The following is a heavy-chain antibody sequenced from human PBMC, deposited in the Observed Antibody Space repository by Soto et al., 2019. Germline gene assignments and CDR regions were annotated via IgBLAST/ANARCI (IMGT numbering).Heavy chain of an antibody. CDR3: AKERGAHDYEAFDI. D-gene: IGHD4-17*01. V-gene: IGHV3-30*18. J-gene: IGHJ3*02. CDR2: ISYDGSNK. Sequence: QVQLVESGGGVVQPGRSLRLSCAASGFTFSSYGMHWVRQAPGKGLEWVAVISYDGSNKYYADSVKGRFTISRDNSKNTLYRQMNSLRAEDTAVYYCAKERGAHDYEAFDIWGQGTMVTVSS. CDR1: GFTFSSYG.